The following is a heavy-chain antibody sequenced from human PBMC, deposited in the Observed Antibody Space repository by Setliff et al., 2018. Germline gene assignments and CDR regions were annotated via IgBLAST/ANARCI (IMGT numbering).Heavy chain of an antibody. CDR2: MYHSGST. Sequence: SETLSLTCAVSYYSMSSGYYWGWIRQPPGKGLEWIGSMYHSGSTYYSPSLESRVTISVDMSKNHLSLKLSSVTAADTAVYYCARHIWGAKMQLPHDVFDIWGQGTMVTVSS. CDR3: ARHIWGAKMQLPHDVFDI. D-gene: IGHD2-2*01. V-gene: IGHV4-38-2*01. CDR1: YYSMSSGYY. J-gene: IGHJ3*02.